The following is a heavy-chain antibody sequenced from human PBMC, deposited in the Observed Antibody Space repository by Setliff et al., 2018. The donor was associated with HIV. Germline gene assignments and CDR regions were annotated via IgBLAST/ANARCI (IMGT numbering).Heavy chain of an antibody. CDR1: GPSNNIHY. Sequence: PSETLSLTCTVSGPSNNIHYWSWIRQSPGKGFEWIGYIYSTGSTNYNPSLQSRVTISMVASRNQFSLKVTSVTAADTAVYYCAKGAGFYGDYTFDHWGQGRQVTVSS. V-gene: IGHV4-59*11. CDR3: AKGAGFYGDYTFDH. D-gene: IGHD4-17*01. CDR2: IYSTGST. J-gene: IGHJ4*02.